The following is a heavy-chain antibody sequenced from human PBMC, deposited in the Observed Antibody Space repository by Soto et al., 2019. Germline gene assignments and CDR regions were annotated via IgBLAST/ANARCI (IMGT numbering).Heavy chain of an antibody. Sequence: ASVKVSCKASGGTFSSYAISWVRQAPGQGLEWMGGIIPIFGTANYAQKFQGRVTITADKSTSTAYMELSSLRSEDTAAYYCASMLVDYSNSQYYYYYYGMDVWGQGTTVTVS. CDR1: GGTFSSYA. D-gene: IGHD4-4*01. V-gene: IGHV1-69*06. CDR2: IIPIFGTA. CDR3: ASMLVDYSNSQYYYYYYGMDV. J-gene: IGHJ6*02.